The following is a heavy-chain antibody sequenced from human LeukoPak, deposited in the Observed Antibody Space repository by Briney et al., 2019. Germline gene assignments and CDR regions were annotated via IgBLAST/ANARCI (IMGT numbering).Heavy chain of an antibody. CDR3: ARVPRATDTDY. Sequence: SETLSLTCTVSGGSISSSSYYWGWIRQPPGKGLEWIGSIYYSGSTYYNPSLKSRVTISVDTSKNQFSLKLSSVTAADTAVYYCARVPRATDTDYWGQGTLVTVSS. J-gene: IGHJ4*02. CDR2: IYYSGST. D-gene: IGHD5-12*01. V-gene: IGHV4-39*07. CDR1: GGSISSSSYY.